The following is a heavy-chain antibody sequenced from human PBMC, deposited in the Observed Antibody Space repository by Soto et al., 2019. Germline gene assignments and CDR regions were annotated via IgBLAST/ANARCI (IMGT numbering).Heavy chain of an antibody. Sequence: GSLRLSCAASGFTFSSYAMSWVRQAPGKGLEWVSAISGSGGSTYYADSVKGRFTISRDNSKNTLYLQMNSLRAEDTAVYYCAKDMGGLTSQNNWFDPWGQGTLVTVSS. CDR1: GFTFSSYA. D-gene: IGHD3-16*01. CDR3: AKDMGGLTSQNNWFDP. J-gene: IGHJ5*02. CDR2: ISGSGGST. V-gene: IGHV3-23*01.